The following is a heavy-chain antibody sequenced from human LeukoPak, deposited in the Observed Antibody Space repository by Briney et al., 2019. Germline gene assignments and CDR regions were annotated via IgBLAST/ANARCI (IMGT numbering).Heavy chain of an antibody. J-gene: IGHJ4*02. D-gene: IGHD6-13*01. CDR1: GGSISSGGYY. V-gene: IGHV4-31*03. CDR3: ATTLAAADYPDY. Sequence: SETLSLTCTVSGGSISSGGYYWSWIRQHPGKGLEWIGYIYYSGSTYYNPSLKSRVTISVDTSKNQFSLKLSSVTAADTAVYYCATTLAAADYPDYWGQGTLVTVSS. CDR2: IYYSGST.